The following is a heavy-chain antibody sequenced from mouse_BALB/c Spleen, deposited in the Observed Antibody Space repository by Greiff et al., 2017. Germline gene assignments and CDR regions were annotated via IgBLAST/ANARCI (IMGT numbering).Heavy chain of an antibody. Sequence: EVKVVESGGGLVQPGGSRELSCAASGFTFSSFGMHWVRQAPEKGLEWVAYISSGSSTIYYADTVKGRFTISRDNPKNTLFLQMTSLRSEDTAMYYCARWLLLYYAMDYWGQGTSVTVSS. CDR3: ARWLLLYYAMDY. CDR1: GFTFSSFG. J-gene: IGHJ4*01. V-gene: IGHV5-17*02. CDR2: ISSGSSTI. D-gene: IGHD2-3*01.